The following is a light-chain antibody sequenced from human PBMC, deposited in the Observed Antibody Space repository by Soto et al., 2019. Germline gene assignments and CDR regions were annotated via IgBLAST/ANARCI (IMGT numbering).Light chain of an antibody. Sequence: QSALTQPASVSGSHGQSITISCTGTSSDVGGYNYVSWYQQHPGKAPKLMIYDVSNRPSGVSNRFSGSKSGNTASLTISGLQAEDEADYYCSSYTSSSTLEVFGTGTKLTVL. CDR2: DVS. V-gene: IGLV2-14*01. J-gene: IGLJ1*01. CDR1: SSDVGGYNY. CDR3: SSYTSSSTLEV.